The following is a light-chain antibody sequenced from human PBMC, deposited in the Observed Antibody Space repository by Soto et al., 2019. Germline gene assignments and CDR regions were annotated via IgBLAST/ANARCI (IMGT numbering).Light chain of an antibody. CDR2: AAS. V-gene: IGKV1-17*01. CDR3: LQHNSYPLT. Sequence: DIQMTQSPSSLSASVGDRVTFTCRASQGIANDLAWYQQKPTKAPKRLIYAASRLQSGVPSRFSGSGAGTEFTLTISSLQPEDFGTYYCLQHNSYPLTFGGGPTVEI. J-gene: IGKJ4*01. CDR1: QGIAND.